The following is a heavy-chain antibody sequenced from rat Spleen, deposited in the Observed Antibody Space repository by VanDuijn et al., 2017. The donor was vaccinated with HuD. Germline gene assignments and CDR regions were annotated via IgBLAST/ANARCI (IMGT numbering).Heavy chain of an antibody. J-gene: IGHJ2*01. D-gene: IGHD1-6*01. CDR2: ISTGGGNT. CDR3: ARQVGVYYGLSYFDY. Sequence: EVQLVESGGGLVQPGRSLKLSCAASGFTFSDYYMAWVRQAPKKGLEWVASISTGGGNTYYRDSVKGRFTISRDNAKSTLYLQMDSLRSEDTATYYCARQVGVYYGLSYFDYWGQGVMVTVSS. V-gene: IGHV5-25*01. CDR1: GFTFSDYY.